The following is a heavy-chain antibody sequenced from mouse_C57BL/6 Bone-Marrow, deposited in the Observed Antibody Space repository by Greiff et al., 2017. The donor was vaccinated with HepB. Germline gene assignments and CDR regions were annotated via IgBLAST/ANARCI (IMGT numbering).Heavy chain of an antibody. CDR2: IDPENGDT. Sequence: VQLQQSGAELVRPGASVKLSCTASGFNIKDDYMHWVKQRPEQGLEWIGWIDPENGDTEYASKFQGKATMTADTSSNTAYLQLSSLTSEDTAVYYCTTHYGSSDLFAYWGQGTRVTVSA. CDR3: TTHYGSSDLFAY. D-gene: IGHD1-1*01. J-gene: IGHJ3*01. V-gene: IGHV14-4*01. CDR1: GFNIKDDY.